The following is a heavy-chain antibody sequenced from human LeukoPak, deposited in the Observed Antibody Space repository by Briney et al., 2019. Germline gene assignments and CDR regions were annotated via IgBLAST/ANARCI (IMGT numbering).Heavy chain of an antibody. V-gene: IGHV1-8*01. CDR2: MNPNSGNT. Sequence: ASVKVSCKASGHTFTSYDINWVRQATGQGLEWMGWMNPNSGNTGYAQKFQGRVTMTRNTSISTAYMELSSLRSEDTAVYYCARDAAAGTSWFDPWGQGTLVTVSS. J-gene: IGHJ5*02. CDR3: ARDAAAGTSWFDP. CDR1: GHTFTSYD. D-gene: IGHD6-13*01.